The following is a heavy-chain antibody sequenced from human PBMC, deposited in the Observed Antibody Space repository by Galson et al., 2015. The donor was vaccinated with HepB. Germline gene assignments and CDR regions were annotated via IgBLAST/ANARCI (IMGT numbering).Heavy chain of an antibody. D-gene: IGHD2-21*01. V-gene: IGHV1-18*01. J-gene: IGHJ4*02. Sequence: SVKVSCKASGYIFTSYAITWVRQAPGQGLEWMGWISAYDGNTNYAQRLQGRVTMTTDTSTNTANMELRSLRSDDTAVYYCARLRGGDRVVFDYWGQGTLVTVSS. CDR2: ISAYDGNT. CDR3: ARLRGGDRVVFDY. CDR1: GYIFTSYA.